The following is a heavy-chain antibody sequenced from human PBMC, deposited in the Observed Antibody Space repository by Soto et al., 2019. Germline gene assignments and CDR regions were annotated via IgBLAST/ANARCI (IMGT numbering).Heavy chain of an antibody. V-gene: IGHV3-30*18. J-gene: IGHJ4*02. D-gene: IGHD4-17*01. CDR2: ISYDGSNK. CDR1: GFTFSSYG. CDR3: AKGGTSRGDHDLAY. Sequence: GGSLRLSCAVSGFTFSSYGMHWVRQAPGKGLEWVAVISYDGSNKNYADSVKGRFTISRDNSKNTLYLQMNSLRAEDTAVYYCAKGGTSRGDHDLAYWGQGTLVTVSS.